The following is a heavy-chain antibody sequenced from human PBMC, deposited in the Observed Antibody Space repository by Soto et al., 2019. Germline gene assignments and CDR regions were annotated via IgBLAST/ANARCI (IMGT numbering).Heavy chain of an antibody. CDR2: LYYSGST. D-gene: IGHD3-16*01. Sequence: QVQLQESGPGLVKPSEALSLTCTVSGGSVNSDSYYWTWILQPPGKRLEWIGFLYYSGSTNYNPSPKTRVTVSVATSMSQFSLKLSSVSAAEMAVYICASDSGEFSSSAGLDVWGQGTTVTVSS. J-gene: IGHJ6*02. CDR3: ASDSGEFSSSAGLDV. CDR1: GGSVNSDSYY. V-gene: IGHV4-61*01.